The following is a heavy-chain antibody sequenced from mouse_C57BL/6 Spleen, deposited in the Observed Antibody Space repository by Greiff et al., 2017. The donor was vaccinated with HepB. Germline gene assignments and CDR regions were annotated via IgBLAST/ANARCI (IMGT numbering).Heavy chain of an antibody. V-gene: IGHV5-6*01. D-gene: IGHD2-4*01. CDR1: GFTFSSYG. CDR3: ARWGDYDYDVHAMDY. Sequence: EVQRVESGGDLVKPGGSLKLSCAASGFTFSSYGMSWVRQTPDKRLEWVATISSGGSYTYYPDSVKGRFTISRDNAKNTLYLQMSSLKSEDTAMYYCARWGDYDYDVHAMDYWGQGTSVTVSS. CDR2: ISSGGSYT. J-gene: IGHJ4*01.